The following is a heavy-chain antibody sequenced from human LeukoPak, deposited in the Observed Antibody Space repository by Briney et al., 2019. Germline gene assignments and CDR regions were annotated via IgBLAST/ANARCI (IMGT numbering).Heavy chain of an antibody. V-gene: IGHV1-46*01. J-gene: IGHJ3*02. CDR3: ARSATAYGDYALRGAFDI. CDR1: GYTFTSYY. D-gene: IGHD4-17*01. Sequence: GASVKVSCKASGYTFTSYYMHWARQAPGQGLEWMGIINPSGGSTSYAQKFQGRVTMTSDMSTSTVYMELSSLRSEDTAVYYCARSATAYGDYALRGAFDIWGQGTMVTVSS. CDR2: INPSGGST.